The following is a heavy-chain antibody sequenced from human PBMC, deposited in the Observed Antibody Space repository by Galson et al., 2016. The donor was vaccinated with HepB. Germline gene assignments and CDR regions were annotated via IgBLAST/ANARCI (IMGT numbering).Heavy chain of an antibody. D-gene: IGHD1-26*01. J-gene: IGHJ6*02. V-gene: IGHV3-33*08. Sequence: SLRLSCAASGFAFRSYAMSWVRQAPGKGLEWVAVIWYDGSRKYYGDSVKGRFTISRDDSKDMLYLQMNSLRVEDTALYYCARDSGRYGIDVWGQGTTVTVSS. CDR1: GFAFRSYA. CDR2: IWYDGSRK. CDR3: ARDSGRYGIDV.